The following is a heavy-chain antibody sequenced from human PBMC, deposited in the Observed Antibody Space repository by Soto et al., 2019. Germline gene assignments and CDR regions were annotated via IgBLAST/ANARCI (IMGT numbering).Heavy chain of an antibody. CDR3: ARGDRTVTTSFYYFDY. Sequence: GGSLRLSCAASGFTFSSYAMSWVRQAPGKGLEWVSAISGSGGSTYYADSVKGRFTISRDNSKNTLYLQMISLRAEDTAVYYCARGDRTVTTSFYYFDYWGQGTLVTVSS. J-gene: IGHJ4*02. CDR2: ISGSGGST. CDR1: GFTFSSYA. V-gene: IGHV3-23*01. D-gene: IGHD4-17*01.